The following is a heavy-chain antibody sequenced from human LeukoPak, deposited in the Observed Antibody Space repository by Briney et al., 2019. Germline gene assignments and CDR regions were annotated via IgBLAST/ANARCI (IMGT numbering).Heavy chain of an antibody. J-gene: IGHJ5*02. Sequence: SVKVSCKASGGTFSSYAISWVRQAPGQGLEWMGRIIPILGIANYAQKFQGRVTITADKSTSTAYMELSSLRSEDTAAYYCAREPEYYYGSGSYSFIGPGGHWFDPWGQGTLVTVSS. V-gene: IGHV1-69*04. CDR3: AREPEYYYGSGSYSFIGPGGHWFDP. D-gene: IGHD3-10*01. CDR1: GGTFSSYA. CDR2: IIPILGIA.